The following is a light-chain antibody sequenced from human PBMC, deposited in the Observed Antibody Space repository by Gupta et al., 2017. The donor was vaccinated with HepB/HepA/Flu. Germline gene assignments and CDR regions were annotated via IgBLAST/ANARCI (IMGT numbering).Light chain of an antibody. CDR1: TLGSKW. CDR2: QDT. CDR3: QAWDINTGI. Sequence: SSEVTQPPSASVSPGQTASITCSGETLGSKWVSWYQQKPGQSPVLVMYQDTRRASGNPERFSGSNFVNTATLTISGTQPVDEGVYYCQAWDINTGIFGAGTKVTVL. V-gene: IGLV3-1*01. J-gene: IGLJ1*01.